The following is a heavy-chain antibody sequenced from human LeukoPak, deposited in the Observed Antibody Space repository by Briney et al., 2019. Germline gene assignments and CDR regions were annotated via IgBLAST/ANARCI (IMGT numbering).Heavy chain of an antibody. Sequence: PGGSLRLSCAASGFTVSNNYMSWVRQAPGKKLEWVSDIYSDGTTFYADSVKGRFTISRDNSKNTLYLQMNSLRAEDTAVYYCAKVAHEKISGSLDYWGQGTLVTVSS. CDR2: IYSDGTT. CDR3: AKVAHEKISGSLDY. J-gene: IGHJ4*02. CDR1: GFTVSNNY. D-gene: IGHD3-10*01. V-gene: IGHV3-53*05.